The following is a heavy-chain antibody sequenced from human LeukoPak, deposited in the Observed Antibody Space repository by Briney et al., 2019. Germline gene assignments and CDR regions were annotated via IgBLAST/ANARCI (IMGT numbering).Heavy chain of an antibody. V-gene: IGHV3-48*03. D-gene: IGHD3-16*01. Sequence: GGSLRLSCAASGFTFSSYEMNWVRQAPGTGLEWISYISSSGTTKYYADSVKGRFTIHRDNAKNSLYLQMNSLRAEDTAVYYCARDPAVSYDYVWGSFAGYRGQGTLVTVSS. CDR1: GFTFSSYE. CDR3: ARDPAVSYDYVWGSFAGY. CDR2: ISSSGTTK. J-gene: IGHJ4*02.